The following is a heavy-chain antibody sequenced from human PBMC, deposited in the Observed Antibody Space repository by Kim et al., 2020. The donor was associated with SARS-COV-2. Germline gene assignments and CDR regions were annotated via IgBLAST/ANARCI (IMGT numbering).Heavy chain of an antibody. CDR3: AHTGTNYYGSGSAPNDFDY. V-gene: IGHV2-5*02. Sequence: SGPTLVNPTQTLTLTCTFSGFSLSTSGVGVGWIRQPPGKALEWLALIYWDDDKRYSPSLKSRLTITKDTSKNQVVLTMTNMDPVDTATYYCAHTGTNYYGSGSAPNDFDYWGQGTLVTVSS. CDR1: GFSLSTSGVG. CDR2: IYWDDDK. J-gene: IGHJ4*02. D-gene: IGHD3-10*01.